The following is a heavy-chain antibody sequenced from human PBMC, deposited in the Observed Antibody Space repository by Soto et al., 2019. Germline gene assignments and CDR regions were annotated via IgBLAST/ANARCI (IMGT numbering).Heavy chain of an antibody. CDR1: GFTFGDYA. CDR3: TRSAVAGTPFY. V-gene: IGHV3-49*03. CDR2: IRSKAYGGTT. J-gene: IGHJ4*02. D-gene: IGHD6-19*01. Sequence: GGSLRLSCTASGFTFGDYAMSWFRQAPGKGLEWVGFIRSKAYGGTTEYAASVKGRFTISRDDSKSIAYLQMNSLKTEDTAVYYCTRSAVAGTPFYRGQGTLVTVSS.